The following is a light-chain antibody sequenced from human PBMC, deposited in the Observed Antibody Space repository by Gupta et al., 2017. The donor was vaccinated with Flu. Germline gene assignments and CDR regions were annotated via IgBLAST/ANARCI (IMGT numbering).Light chain of an antibody. Sequence: PATLSVSTGERASRSCRASQSVNSYLAWYQQKPGQAPRLLIYGASTRATGIPARFSGSGSGTEFTLTISSLQSEDFAVYYCQQYNNWPWTFGEGTKVEIK. CDR3: QQYNNWPWT. J-gene: IGKJ1*01. V-gene: IGKV3-15*01. CDR2: GAS. CDR1: QSVNSY.